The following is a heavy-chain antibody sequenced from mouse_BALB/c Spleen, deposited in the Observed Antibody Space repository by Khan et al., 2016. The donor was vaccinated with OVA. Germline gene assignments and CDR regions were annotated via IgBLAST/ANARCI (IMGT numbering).Heavy chain of an antibody. CDR1: GYTFTEYT. D-gene: IGHD3-3*01. Sequence: EVQLQQSGPELVKPGASVKISCKTSGYTFTEYTVHWVRQSLGKSLDWIGVINPKNGGTAYNQKFKGKATLTVAKSSSTAYMEFRSLTSEDSVVYDCARDAGRYWGQGTSVTVAS. CDR3: ARDAGRY. J-gene: IGHJ4*01. CDR2: INPKNGGT. V-gene: IGHV1-18*01.